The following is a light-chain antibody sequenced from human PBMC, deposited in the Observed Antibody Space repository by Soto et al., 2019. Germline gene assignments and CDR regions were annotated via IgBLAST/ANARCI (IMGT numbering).Light chain of an antibody. Sequence: QSVLSQPPSVSGAPGQRVTISCTGSSSNIGAGYDAHWFQQVPGTAPKLLIYGSTNRPSGVPDRFSGSKSGTSASLAITGLQAEDEADYYCTSYTSDSLLAVAIGGGTKVTVL. V-gene: IGLV1-40*01. CDR3: TSYTSDSLLAVA. CDR2: GST. CDR1: SSNIGAGYD. J-gene: IGLJ2*01.